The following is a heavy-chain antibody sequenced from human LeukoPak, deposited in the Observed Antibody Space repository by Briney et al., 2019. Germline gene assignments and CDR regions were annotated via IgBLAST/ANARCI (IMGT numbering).Heavy chain of an antibody. J-gene: IGHJ4*02. CDR3: ARDFGQNFDY. V-gene: IGHV4-39*07. D-gene: IGHD3/OR15-3a*01. CDR1: GGSISSSSYY. Sequence: SETLSLTCTVSGGSISSSSYYWGWIRQPPGKGLEWIGSIYYSGSTYYNPSLRSRVTISVDTSKNQFSLKLSSVTAADTAVYYCARDFGQNFDYWGQGTLVTVSS. CDR2: IYYSGST.